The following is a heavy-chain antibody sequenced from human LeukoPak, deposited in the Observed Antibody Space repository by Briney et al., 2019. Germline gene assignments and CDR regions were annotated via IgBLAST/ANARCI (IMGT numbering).Heavy chain of an antibody. D-gene: IGHD3-3*01. CDR2: IKQDGSEK. V-gene: IGHV3-7*01. Sequence: GGSLRLPCAASGFTFSNYWMSWVRQAPGKGLEWVANIKQDGSEKYYVDSVKGRFTISRDNAKNSVYLQMNNLRGEDTAVYYCARLYDFWSGYWPYYFDYWGQGTLVTVSS. CDR1: GFTFSNYW. J-gene: IGHJ4*02. CDR3: ARLYDFWSGYWPYYFDY.